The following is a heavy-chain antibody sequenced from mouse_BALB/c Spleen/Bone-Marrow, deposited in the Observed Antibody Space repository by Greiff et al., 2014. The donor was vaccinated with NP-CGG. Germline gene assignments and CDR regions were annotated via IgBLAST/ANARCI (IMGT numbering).Heavy chain of an antibody. Sequence: EVQLQESGGGLVQPGGSMKLSCVASGFTFSNYWMNWVRQSPEKGLEWVAEIRLKSNNYATHYAESVKGRFTISRDDSKSSAYLQMNNLRAEDTGIYYCTRRDYDLFGYWGQGTLVTVSA. J-gene: IGHJ3*01. D-gene: IGHD2-4*01. CDR1: GFTFSNYW. CDR3: TRRDYDLFGY. CDR2: IRLKSNNYAT. V-gene: IGHV6-6*02.